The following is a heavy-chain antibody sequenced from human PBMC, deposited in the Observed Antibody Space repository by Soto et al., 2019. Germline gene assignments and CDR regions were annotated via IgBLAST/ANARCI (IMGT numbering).Heavy chain of an antibody. Sequence: GGSLRLSCAASGFTVSSNYMSWVRQAPGKGLEWVSVIYSGGSTYYADSVKGRFTISRDNSKNTLYLQMNSLRAEDTAVYYCARDISGGYNSSWYGWFDPWGQGTLVTVSS. CDR3: ARDISGGYNSSWYGWFDP. J-gene: IGHJ5*02. V-gene: IGHV3-66*01. D-gene: IGHD6-13*01. CDR1: GFTVSSNY. CDR2: IYSGGST.